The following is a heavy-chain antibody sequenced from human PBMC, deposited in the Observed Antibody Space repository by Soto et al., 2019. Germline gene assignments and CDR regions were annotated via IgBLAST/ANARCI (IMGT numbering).Heavy chain of an antibody. CDR3: ARDAAAGLNDY. CDR1: GYTFTSYS. V-gene: IGHV1-18*01. D-gene: IGHD6-13*01. J-gene: IGHJ4*02. CDR2: ISAYNGNT. Sequence: QVQLVQSGAEVKKPGASVKVSCKASGYTFTSYSISWVRQAPGQGLEWMGWISAYNGNTKYAQKFQGRVTMTTDTSTSTAYMEVRGLRSDDTAVYYCARDAAAGLNDYWGQGTLVTVSS.